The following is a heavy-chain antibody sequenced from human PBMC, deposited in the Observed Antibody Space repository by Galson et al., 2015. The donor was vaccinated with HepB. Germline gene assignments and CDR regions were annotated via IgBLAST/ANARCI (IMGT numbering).Heavy chain of an antibody. D-gene: IGHD2-15*01. V-gene: IGHV3-23*01. Sequence: SLRLSCAASGFTFSSYAMSWVRQAPGKGLGWVSAISGSGGSTYYADSVKGRFTISRDNAKNSLYLQMNSLRAEDTAAYYCARGHLGYCSGGSCCSFGGFGYWGQGTLVTVSS. CDR2: ISGSGGST. J-gene: IGHJ4*02. CDR1: GFTFSSYA. CDR3: ARGHLGYCSGGSCCSFGGFGY.